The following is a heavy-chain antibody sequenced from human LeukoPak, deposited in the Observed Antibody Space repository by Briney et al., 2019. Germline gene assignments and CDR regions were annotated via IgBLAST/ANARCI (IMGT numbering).Heavy chain of an antibody. J-gene: IGHJ3*02. V-gene: IGHV4-59*01. CDR1: GGSFSGYY. CDR3: ARAGRWEGRPHAFDI. D-gene: IGHD1-26*01. Sequence: SETLSLTCAVYGGSFSGYYWSWIRQPPGKGLQWIGYIYYSGSTNYNPSLKSRVTISVDTSKNQFSLKLTSVTAADTAVYYCARAGRWEGRPHAFDIWGQGTMVTVSS. CDR2: IYYSGST.